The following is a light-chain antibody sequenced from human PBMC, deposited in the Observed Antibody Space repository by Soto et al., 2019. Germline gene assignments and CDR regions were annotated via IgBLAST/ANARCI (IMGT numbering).Light chain of an antibody. J-gene: IGKJ1*01. CDR3: LQDYNYPRT. CDR2: AAS. V-gene: IGKV1-6*01. CDR1: QGIRND. Sequence: AIQMTQSPSSLSASAGDRVTITCRASQGIRNDLGWYQQKPGKAPKLLIYAASSLQSGVPSGFSGSGSGTDFTLTISSLQHEDFATYYCLQDYNYPRTFDQGTKVDIK.